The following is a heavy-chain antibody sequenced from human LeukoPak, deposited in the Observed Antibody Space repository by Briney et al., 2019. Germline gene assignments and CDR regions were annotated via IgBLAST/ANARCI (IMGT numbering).Heavy chain of an antibody. D-gene: IGHD2-2*01. V-gene: IGHV4-39*07. Sequence: PSETLSLTCSVSGGSISSSNYYWSWIRQPPGKGLEWIGEINHSGSTNYNPSLKSRVTISVDTSKNQFSLKLSSVTAADTAVYYCARHYCSSTSCYGQTEYPWGQGTLVTVSS. J-gene: IGHJ5*02. CDR3: ARHYCSSTSCYGQTEYP. CDR2: INHSGST. CDR1: GGSISSSNYY.